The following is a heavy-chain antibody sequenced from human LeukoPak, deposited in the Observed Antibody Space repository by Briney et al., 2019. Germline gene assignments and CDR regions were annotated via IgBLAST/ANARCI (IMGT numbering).Heavy chain of an antibody. CDR2: IWYDGSNK. CDR1: GFTFSSYG. CDR3: ARHGDYGDYAGLDNWFDP. V-gene: IGHV3-33*01. D-gene: IGHD4-17*01. J-gene: IGHJ5*02. Sequence: PGRSLRLSCAASGFTFSSYGMHWVRQAPGKGLEWVAVIWYDGSNKYYPDSVKGRFTISRDNSKNTLYLQMNSLRAEDTAVYYCARHGDYGDYAGLDNWFDPWGQGTLVTVSS.